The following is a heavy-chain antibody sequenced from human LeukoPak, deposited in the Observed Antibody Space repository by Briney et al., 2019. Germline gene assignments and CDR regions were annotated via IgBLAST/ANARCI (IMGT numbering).Heavy chain of an antibody. V-gene: IGHV3-15*01. CDR1: GFVFSGAW. J-gene: IGHJ6*02. CDR2: IKSKTDGGTT. CDR3: TTDHTTIYYYDSSGYYFHYGMDV. Sequence: PGGSLRLSCAASGFVFSGAWMSWVRQAPGKGLEWVGRIKSKTDGGTTDYAAPVKGRFTISRDDSKNTLYLQMNSLKTEDTAVYYCTTDHTTIYYYDSSGYYFHYGMDVWGQGTTVTVSS. D-gene: IGHD3-22*01.